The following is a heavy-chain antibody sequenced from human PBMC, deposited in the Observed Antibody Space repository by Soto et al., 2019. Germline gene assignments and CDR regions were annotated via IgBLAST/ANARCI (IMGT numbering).Heavy chain of an antibody. J-gene: IGHJ3*02. CDR2: IYYSGST. D-gene: IGHD1-26*01. CDR3: ARDKESGSPTPYAFDI. V-gene: IGHV4-31*03. CDR1: GGSISRGGYY. Sequence: SETLSLTCTVSGGSISRGGYYWSWIRQHPGKGLEWIGYIYYSGSTYYNPSLKSRVTISVDTSKNQFSLKLSSVTAADTAVYYCARDKESGSPTPYAFDIWGQGTMVTVS.